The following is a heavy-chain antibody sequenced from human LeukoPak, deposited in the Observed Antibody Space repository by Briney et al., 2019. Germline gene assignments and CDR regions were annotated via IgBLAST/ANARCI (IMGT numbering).Heavy chain of an antibody. CDR3: AKDPLTRRYCSSTSCSAPGDYGMDV. Sequence: PGGSLRLSCAASGFTFSSYAMHWVRQAPGKGLEWVSGISGSGGSTYYADSVKGRFTISRDNSKNTLYLQMNSLRAEDTAVYYCAKDPLTRRYCSSTSCSAPGDYGMDVWGQGTTVTVSS. CDR2: ISGSGGST. V-gene: IGHV3-23*01. CDR1: GFTFSSYA. D-gene: IGHD2-2*01. J-gene: IGHJ6*02.